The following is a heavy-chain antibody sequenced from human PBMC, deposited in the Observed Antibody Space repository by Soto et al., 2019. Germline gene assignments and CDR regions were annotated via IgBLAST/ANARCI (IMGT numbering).Heavy chain of an antibody. J-gene: IGHJ4*02. CDR1: GGSISNYF. V-gene: IGHV4-4*07. Sequence: QGQLQESGPGLVKPSETLSLTCTVSGGSISNYFCNWIRQPAGKGLEWIGRIDNSGSTNYNPSHESRITMSADTSRNQFSLKLNSVTAADTAVYYCARGGQDFWSGPFDYWGQGALVTVSS. CDR2: IDNSGST. CDR3: ARGGQDFWSGPFDY. D-gene: IGHD3-3*01.